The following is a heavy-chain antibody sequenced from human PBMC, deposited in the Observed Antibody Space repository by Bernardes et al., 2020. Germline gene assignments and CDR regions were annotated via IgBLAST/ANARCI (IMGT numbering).Heavy chain of an antibody. CDR3: ARVRQQLVRD. J-gene: IGHJ4*02. CDR2: IYSGGST. Sequence: GGSLRLSCAASGFTVSSNYMSWVRQAPGKGLEWVSVIYSGGSTYYADSVKGRFTISSDNSNNTLYLQMNSLRAEDTAVYYCARVRQQLVRDWGQGTLVTVSS. D-gene: IGHD6-13*01. CDR1: GFTVSSNY. V-gene: IGHV3-53*01.